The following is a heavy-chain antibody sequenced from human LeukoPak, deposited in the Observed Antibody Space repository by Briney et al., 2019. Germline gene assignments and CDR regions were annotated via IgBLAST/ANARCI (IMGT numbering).Heavy chain of an antibody. CDR2: IYYSGST. V-gene: IGHV4-59*01. D-gene: IGHD3-16*01. CDR3: AKDPQKNYGTMGGENY. Sequence: PSETLSLTCTVSGGSISSYYWSWIRQPPGKGLEWIGYIYYSGSTNYNPSLKSRVTISVDTSKNQFSLKLSSVTAADTAVYYCAKDPQKNYGTMGGENYWGQGTLVTVSS. J-gene: IGHJ4*02. CDR1: GGSISSYY.